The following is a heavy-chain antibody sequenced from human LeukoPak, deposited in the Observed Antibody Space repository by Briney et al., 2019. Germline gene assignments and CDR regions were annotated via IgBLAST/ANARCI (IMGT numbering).Heavy chain of an antibody. CDR3: ARHLGSGSSVYFDY. J-gene: IGHJ4*02. Sequence: GESLKISCKGSGYSFISYWIGWVRQIPGKGLEWMGIIYPGDSDTKYSPSFQGQVTISADKSISTAYLQWSSLKVSDTAMYYCARHLGSGSSVYFDYWGQGTLVTVSS. CDR1: GYSFISYW. CDR2: IYPGDSDT. V-gene: IGHV5-51*01. D-gene: IGHD3-10*01.